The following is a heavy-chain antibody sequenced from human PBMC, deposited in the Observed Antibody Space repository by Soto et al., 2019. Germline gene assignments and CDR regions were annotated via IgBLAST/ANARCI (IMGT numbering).Heavy chain of an antibody. D-gene: IGHD2-15*01. Sequence: ASVKVSCKASGYTFTTYGFNWVRQAPGQGLEWMGWISPYNGDTNYAQNFQGRVTLTTDTSTSTAYMELRSLTSDDTAVYYCARTPRAQMIVLESATRFDYWGQGTLVTVSS. CDR2: ISPYNGDT. J-gene: IGHJ4*02. CDR3: ARTPRAQMIVLESATRFDY. CDR1: GYTFTTYG. V-gene: IGHV1-18*04.